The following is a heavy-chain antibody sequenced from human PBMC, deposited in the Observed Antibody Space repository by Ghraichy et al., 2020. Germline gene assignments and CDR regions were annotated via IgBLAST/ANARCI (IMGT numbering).Heavy chain of an antibody. CDR3: ARGGCSGGSCYSGRLRFDP. D-gene: IGHD2-15*01. J-gene: IGHJ5*02. V-gene: IGHV4-34*01. CDR2: INHSGST. Sequence: SETLSLTCAVYGGSFSGYYWSWIRQPPGKGLEWIGEINHSGSTNYNPSLKSRVTISVDTSKNQFSLKLSSVTAADTAVYYCARGGCSGGSCYSGRLRFDPWGQGTLVTVSS. CDR1: GGSFSGYY.